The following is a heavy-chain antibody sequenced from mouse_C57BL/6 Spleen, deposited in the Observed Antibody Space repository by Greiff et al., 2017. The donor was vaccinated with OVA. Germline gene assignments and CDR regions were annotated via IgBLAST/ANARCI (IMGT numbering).Heavy chain of an antibody. V-gene: IGHV1-50*01. Sequence: QVQLKQPGAELVKPGASVKLSCKASGYTFTSYWMPWVKQRPGQGLEWIGEIDPSDSYTNYNQKFKGKATLTVDTSSSTAYMQLSSLTSEDSAVYYCARKREGYWGQGTTLTVSS. CDR2: IDPSDSYT. CDR3: ARKREGY. CDR1: GYTFTSYW. J-gene: IGHJ2*01.